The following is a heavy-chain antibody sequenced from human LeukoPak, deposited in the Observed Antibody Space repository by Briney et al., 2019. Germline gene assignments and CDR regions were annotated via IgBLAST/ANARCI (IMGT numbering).Heavy chain of an antibody. V-gene: IGHV5-51*01. J-gene: IGHJ4*02. CDR1: GYNFTNYW. D-gene: IGHD3-9*01. Sequence: GESLKISCKGSGYNFTNYWIGWVRQMPGKGLEWMGIIYPGDSDTRYSPSFQGQVTISADKSISTAYLQWSSLKASDTAMYYCARGRELRYLFGEVGYWGQGTLVTVSS. CDR2: IYPGDSDT. CDR3: ARGRELRYLFGEVGY.